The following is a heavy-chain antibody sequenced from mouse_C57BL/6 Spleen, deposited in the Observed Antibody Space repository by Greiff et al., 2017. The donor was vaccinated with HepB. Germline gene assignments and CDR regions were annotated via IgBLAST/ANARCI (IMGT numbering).Heavy chain of an antibody. J-gene: IGHJ1*03. V-gene: IGHV5-9-1*02. Sequence: EVHLVESGEGLVKPGGSLKLSCAASGFTFSSYAMSWVRQTPEKRLEWVAYISSGGDYIYYADTVKGRFTISSDNARNTLYLQMSSLKSEDTAMYYCTRDYYGSSLYWYFDVWGTGTTVTVSS. CDR2: ISSGGDYI. CDR1: GFTFSSYA. CDR3: TRDYYGSSLYWYFDV. D-gene: IGHD1-1*01.